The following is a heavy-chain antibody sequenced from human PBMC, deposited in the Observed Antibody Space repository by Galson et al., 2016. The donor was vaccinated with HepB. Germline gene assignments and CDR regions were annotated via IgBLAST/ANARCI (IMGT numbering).Heavy chain of an antibody. Sequence: SETLSLTCNVSGGSIRSGSFYWGWIRQPPGKGLEWIGSIHYSGSTYYNPSLKSRVTTSVDTSKNQFSLKLTSVTAADTAVYYCARLPSFYNDFWSGYYSAGGHYFDYWGQGTLVTVSS. V-gene: IGHV4-39*01. CDR3: ARLPSFYNDFWSGYYSAGGHYFDY. CDR2: IHYSGST. CDR1: GGSIRSGSFY. D-gene: IGHD3-3*01. J-gene: IGHJ4*02.